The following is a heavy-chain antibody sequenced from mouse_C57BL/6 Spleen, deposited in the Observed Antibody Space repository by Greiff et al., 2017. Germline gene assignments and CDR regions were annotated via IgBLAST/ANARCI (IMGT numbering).Heavy chain of an antibody. CDR3: ARADGNWFAY. J-gene: IGHJ3*01. CDR1: GYAFSSYW. V-gene: IGHV1-80*01. D-gene: IGHD2-3*01. Sequence: VQLQQSGAELVKPGASVKISCKASGYAFSSYWMNWVKQRPGKGLEWIGQIYPGGGDTNYTGKVKGKATLAADKSTSTAYMQLSSLTSEDSAVYFCARADGNWFAYWGQGTLVTVSA. CDR2: IYPGGGDT.